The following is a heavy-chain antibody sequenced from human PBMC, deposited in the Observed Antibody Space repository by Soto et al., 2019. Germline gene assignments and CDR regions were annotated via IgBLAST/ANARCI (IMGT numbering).Heavy chain of an antibody. CDR2: ITGTSSYI. CDR3: ARDQIRDY. D-gene: IGHD3-16*01. CDR1: GFTFSSYA. J-gene: IGHJ4*02. V-gene: IGHV3-21*01. Sequence: GGSLRLSCAASGFTFSSYAMSWVRQAPGKGLEWVSYITGTSSYIYYADSVRGRFTISRDNSKNSLYLQMNGLRAEDTGVYYCARDQIRDYWGQGTLVTVSS.